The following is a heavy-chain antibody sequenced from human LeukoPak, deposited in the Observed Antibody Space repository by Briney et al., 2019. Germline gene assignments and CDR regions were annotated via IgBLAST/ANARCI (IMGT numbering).Heavy chain of an antibody. CDR2: IFPSGGEI. Sequence: GGSRRLSCAASGFTFSTFAMIWVRQPPGKGLEWVSSIFPSGGEIHYADSVRGRFIISRDNSKSTLSLQMNSLRAEDTAIYYCATYRQVLLPFESWGQGTLVTVSS. V-gene: IGHV3-23*01. CDR3: ATYRQVLLPFES. D-gene: IGHD2-8*02. CDR1: GFTFSTFA. J-gene: IGHJ4*02.